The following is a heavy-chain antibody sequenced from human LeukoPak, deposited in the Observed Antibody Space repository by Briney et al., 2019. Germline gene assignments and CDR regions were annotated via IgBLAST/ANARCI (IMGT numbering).Heavy chain of an antibody. Sequence: PGGSLRLSRAASGFTFSTYAMSWVRQAPGKGLEWVSGISGRDGSTYYADSVKGRFTISRDISKNTLYLQMNSLRAEDMAVYYCAKDGGQGADYWGQGTLVTVSS. CDR3: AKDGGQGADY. CDR2: ISGRDGST. D-gene: IGHD3-16*01. J-gene: IGHJ4*02. CDR1: GFTFSTYA. V-gene: IGHV3-23*01.